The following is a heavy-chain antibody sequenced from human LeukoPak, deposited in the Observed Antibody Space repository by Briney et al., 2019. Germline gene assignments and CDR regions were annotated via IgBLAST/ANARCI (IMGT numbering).Heavy chain of an antibody. Sequence: ASVKVSCKASGYTFTGYYMHWVRQAPGQGLEWMGWISAYNGNTNYAQKLQGRVTMTTDTSTSTAYMELRSLRSDDTAVYYCARAARPYAEYFQHWGQGTLVTVSS. CDR1: GYTFTGYY. J-gene: IGHJ1*01. D-gene: IGHD6-6*01. CDR2: ISAYNGNT. V-gene: IGHV1-18*04. CDR3: ARAARPYAEYFQH.